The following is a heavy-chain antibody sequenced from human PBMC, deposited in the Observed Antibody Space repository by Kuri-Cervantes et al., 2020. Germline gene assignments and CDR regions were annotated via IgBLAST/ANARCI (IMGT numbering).Heavy chain of an antibody. CDR3: AKDVYGDYDYYYYGMDV. CDR2: MSYDGNYK. J-gene: IGHJ6*02. V-gene: IGHV3-30*18. D-gene: IGHD4-17*01. Sequence: GGSLRLSCAASGLTLSNYGMHWFRQAPGKGLEWVAFMSYDGNYKYYADSVKGRFTISRDNSKNTLYLQMNSLRAEDTAVYYCAKDVYGDYDYYYYGMDVWGQGTTVTVSS. CDR1: GLTLSNYG.